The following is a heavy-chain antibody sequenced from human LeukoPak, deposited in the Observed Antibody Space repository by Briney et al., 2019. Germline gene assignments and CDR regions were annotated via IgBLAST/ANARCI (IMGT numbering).Heavy chain of an antibody. CDR3: ARKNGLDY. CDR1: GFMFSSSW. Sequence: GGSLRLSCAASGFMFSSSWMAWVRQAPGKGLEWVANIKEDGSDKNYVDSMKGRFTISRDNAKNSLYVQMNSLRAEDTAVYYCARKNGLDYWGQGTLVTVSS. CDR2: IKEDGSDK. V-gene: IGHV3-7*01. J-gene: IGHJ4*02.